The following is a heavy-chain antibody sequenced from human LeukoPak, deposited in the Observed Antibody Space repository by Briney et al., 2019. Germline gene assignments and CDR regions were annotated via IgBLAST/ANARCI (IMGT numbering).Heavy chain of an antibody. CDR2: IYYSGGT. Sequence: PSETLSLTCAVYGGSFSGYYWSWIRQPPGKGLEWIGYIYYSGGTNYNPSLKSRVTISVDTSKNQFSLKLSSVTAADTAVYYCARRSYSSGWYTAPPNWYFDLWGRGTLVTVSS. CDR3: ARRSYSSGWYTAPPNWYFDL. D-gene: IGHD6-19*01. V-gene: IGHV4-59*08. CDR1: GGSFSGYY. J-gene: IGHJ2*01.